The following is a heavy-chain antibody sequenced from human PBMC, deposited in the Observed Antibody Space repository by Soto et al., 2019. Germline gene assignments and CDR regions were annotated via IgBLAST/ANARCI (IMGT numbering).Heavy chain of an antibody. J-gene: IGHJ4*02. V-gene: IGHV4-34*01. CDR2: INHSGST. Sequence: QVQLQQWGAGLLKPSETLSLTCAVYGGSFSGYYWSWIRQPPGKGLEWIGEINHSGSTNYNPSLKSRVTISVDTSKNQFSLKLSSVTDADTAVYYCARNNWGSKFDYWGQGTLVTVSS. D-gene: IGHD7-27*01. CDR1: GGSFSGYY. CDR3: ARNNWGSKFDY.